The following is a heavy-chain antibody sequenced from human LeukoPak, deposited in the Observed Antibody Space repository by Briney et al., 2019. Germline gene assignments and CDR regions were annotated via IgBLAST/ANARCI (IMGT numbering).Heavy chain of an antibody. CDR3: ARVDGSCSGGSCPSGNWFDP. CDR1: GGSISNYY. D-gene: IGHD2-15*01. V-gene: IGHV4-59*01. CDR2: IYYTGSN. Sequence: PSETLSLTCTVPGGSISNYYWNWIRQPPGKGLEWIGYIYYTGSNNYNPSLKSRVTISVDTSKNQFSLKLSSVTAADTAVYYCARVDGSCSGGSCPSGNWFDPWGQGTLVTVSS. J-gene: IGHJ5*02.